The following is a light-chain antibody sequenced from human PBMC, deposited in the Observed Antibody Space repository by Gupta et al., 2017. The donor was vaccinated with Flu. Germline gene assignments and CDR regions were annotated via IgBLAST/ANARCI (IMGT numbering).Light chain of an antibody. J-gene: IGKJ4*01. Sequence: GTLFLSPGERATPSCRASQSVSSSYLAWYQQKPGQAPRLLIYGASSRATGIPDRFSGSGSGTDFTLTISRLEPEDFAVYYCQQDGSSPLTFGGGTKVEIK. CDR3: QQDGSSPLT. CDR1: QSVSSSY. CDR2: GAS. V-gene: IGKV3-20*01.